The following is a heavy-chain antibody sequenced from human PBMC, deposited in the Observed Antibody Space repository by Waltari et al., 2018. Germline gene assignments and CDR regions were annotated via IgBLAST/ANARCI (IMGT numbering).Heavy chain of an antibody. Sequence: EVQLVESGGGLIQPGGSLRLSCAVSGFTVSTNYMSWVRQAPGKGLELVSVIYTGGDTYYADSVKGRFSIVRDNSKNTLYLQMNSLRVEDTAIYYCARGWIGTTSLGHDGMDVWGQGTTVTVSS. V-gene: IGHV3-53*01. D-gene: IGHD4-17*01. CDR1: GFTVSTNY. J-gene: IGHJ6*02. CDR3: ARGWIGTTSLGHDGMDV. CDR2: IYTGGDT.